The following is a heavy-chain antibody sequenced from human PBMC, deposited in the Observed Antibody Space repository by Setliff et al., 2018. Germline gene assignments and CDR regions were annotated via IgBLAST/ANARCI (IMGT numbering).Heavy chain of an antibody. CDR1: GGSFSGYY. CDR2: IYYSGST. J-gene: IGHJ5*02. CDR3: ARHASPYSSGWYSMAAWFDP. V-gene: IGHV4-34*01. D-gene: IGHD6-19*01. Sequence: SETLSLTCAVYGGSFSGYYWSWIRQPPGKRLEWIGTIYYSGSTYYNPSLKSRVTISVDTSKNQFSLKLSSVTAADTAVYHCARHASPYSSGWYSMAAWFDPWGQGTQVTVSS.